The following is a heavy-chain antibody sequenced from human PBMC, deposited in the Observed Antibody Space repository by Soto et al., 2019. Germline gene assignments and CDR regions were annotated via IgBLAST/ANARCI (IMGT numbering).Heavy chain of an antibody. CDR1: GGSISSGGYY. D-gene: IGHD3-9*01. J-gene: IGHJ4*02. V-gene: IGHV4-31*03. Sequence: PSETLSLTCTVSGGSISSGGYYWSWIRQHPGKGLEWIGYIYYSGSTYYDPSLKSRVTISVDTSKNQFSLKLSSVTAADTAVYYCARYQYYDILTGYYFDYWGQGTLVTVSS. CDR3: ARYQYYDILTGYYFDY. CDR2: IYYSGST.